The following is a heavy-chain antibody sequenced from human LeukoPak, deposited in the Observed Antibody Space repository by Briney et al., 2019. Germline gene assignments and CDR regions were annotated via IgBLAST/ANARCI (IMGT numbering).Heavy chain of an antibody. CDR1: GYTFTGYY. D-gene: IGHD4-17*01. CDR2: INPNSGGT. Sequence: ASVKVSCKASGYTFTGYYMHWVRQAPGQGLEWMGWINPNSGGTNYAQKFQGRVTMTRDTSISTAYMELSRLRSDDTAVYYCAREVRMTTDTINWFHPWGQGTLLPVSS. J-gene: IGHJ5*02. V-gene: IGHV1-2*02. CDR3: AREVRMTTDTINWFHP.